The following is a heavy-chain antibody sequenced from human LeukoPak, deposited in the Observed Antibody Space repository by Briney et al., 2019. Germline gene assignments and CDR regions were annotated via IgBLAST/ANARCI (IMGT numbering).Heavy chain of an antibody. CDR3: ARDSFATYSNY. CDR1: GGSISSGGYY. J-gene: IGHJ4*02. Sequence: SQTLSLTCTVSGGSISSGGYYWSWIRQPPGKGLEWIGYIYHSGSTYYNPSLKSRVTISVDRSKNQFSLKLSSVTAADTAVYYCARDSFATYSNYWGQGTLVTVSS. V-gene: IGHV4-30-2*01. D-gene: IGHD4-11*01. CDR2: IYHSGST.